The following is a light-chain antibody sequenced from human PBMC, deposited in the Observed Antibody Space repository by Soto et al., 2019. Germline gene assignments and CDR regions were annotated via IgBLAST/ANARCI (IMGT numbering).Light chain of an antibody. V-gene: IGKV1-5*03. Sequence: DIQMTQSPSTLSASVGDRVTITCRASQSISSWLAWYQQKPGTAPKLLIYKASSLQSGVPSRVSGRGSGTEFTLTISSLQPDDFATYYGQQYSSYPYTFGQGTKLEIK. CDR1: QSISSW. CDR3: QQYSSYPYT. CDR2: KAS. J-gene: IGKJ2*01.